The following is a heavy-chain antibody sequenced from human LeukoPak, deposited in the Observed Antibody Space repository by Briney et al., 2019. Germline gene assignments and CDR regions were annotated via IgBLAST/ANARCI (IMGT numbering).Heavy chain of an antibody. CDR1: GYTFTSYG. V-gene: IGHV1-18*01. CDR3: ARDEGLRWTKKKYAFDI. D-gene: IGHD4-23*01. J-gene: IGHJ3*02. CDR2: ISAYNGNT. Sequence: ASVKVSCKASGYTFTSYGISWVRQAPGQGLEWMGWISAYNGNTNYAQKLQGRVTMTTDTSTSTAYMALRSLRSDETAVYYCARDEGLRWTKKKYAFDIWGQGTMVTVSS.